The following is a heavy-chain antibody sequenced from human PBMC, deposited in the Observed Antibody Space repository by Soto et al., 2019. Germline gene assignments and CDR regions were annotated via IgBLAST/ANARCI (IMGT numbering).Heavy chain of an antibody. D-gene: IGHD1-26*01. CDR2: LPEIGTNT. V-gene: IGHV3-23*01. CDR3: AKKSGVGATWYFDY. Sequence: GGSLRLSCAASGFTFSNYGMSWVRQAPGKGLEWVSALPEIGTNTYYADSVKGRFTISRDNSKNTLFLQINNLRAGDTAVYYCAKKSGVGATWYFDYRGQGTLVTVSS. J-gene: IGHJ4*02. CDR1: GFTFSNYG.